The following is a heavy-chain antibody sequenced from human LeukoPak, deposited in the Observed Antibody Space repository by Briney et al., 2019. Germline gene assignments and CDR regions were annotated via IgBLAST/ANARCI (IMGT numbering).Heavy chain of an antibody. J-gene: IGHJ4*02. CDR3: ARDSSSWYRRLDY. CDR2: ISAYNGNT. D-gene: IGHD6-13*01. V-gene: IGHV1-18*04. Sequence: ASVKVSCKASGYTFTGYYMHWVRQAPGQGLEWMEWISAYNGNTNYAQKLQGRVTMTTDTSTGTAYMELRSLRSDDTAVYYCARDSSSWYRRLDYWGQGTLVTVSS. CDR1: GYTFTGYY.